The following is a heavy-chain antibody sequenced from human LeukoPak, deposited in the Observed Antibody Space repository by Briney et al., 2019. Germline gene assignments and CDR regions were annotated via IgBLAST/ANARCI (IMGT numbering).Heavy chain of an antibody. J-gene: IGHJ4*02. CDR1: GFTFSSDA. Sequence: GGSLRLSCAASGFTFSSDAMSWVRQAPGKGLEWVSAISGSGGSTYYADSVKGRFTISRDNSKNTLYLQMNSLRAEDTAVYYCAKDLGITGYYFDYWGQGTLVTVSS. CDR2: ISGSGGST. CDR3: AKDLGITGYYFDY. V-gene: IGHV3-23*01. D-gene: IGHD1-20*01.